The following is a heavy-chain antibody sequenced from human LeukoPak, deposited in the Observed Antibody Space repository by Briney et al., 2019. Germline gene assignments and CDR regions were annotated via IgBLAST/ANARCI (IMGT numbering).Heavy chain of an antibody. V-gene: IGHV1-69*04. J-gene: IGHJ4*02. Sequence: SVEVSCKASGGTFSSYAISWVRQAPGQGLEWMGRIIPILGIANYAQKFQGRVTITADKSTSTAYMELSSLRSEDTAVYYCARSGVSRDGYSIDYWGQGTLVTVSS. CDR2: IIPILGIA. CDR1: GGTFSSYA. CDR3: ARSGVSRDGYSIDY. D-gene: IGHD5-24*01.